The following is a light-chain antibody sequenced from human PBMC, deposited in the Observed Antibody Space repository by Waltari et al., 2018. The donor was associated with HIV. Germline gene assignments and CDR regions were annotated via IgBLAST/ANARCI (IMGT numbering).Light chain of an antibody. J-gene: IGKJ4*01. Sequence: AIRMTQSPSSFSASTGDRVTITCRASQDINSYLAWYQQKPGEAPKLLLYAASTLQSGVPSRFSGSGAGTDFTLIISCLQSEDFATYYCQQYYSYPRTFGGGTRVEIK. CDR1: QDINSY. V-gene: IGKV1-8*01. CDR2: AAS. CDR3: QQYYSYPRT.